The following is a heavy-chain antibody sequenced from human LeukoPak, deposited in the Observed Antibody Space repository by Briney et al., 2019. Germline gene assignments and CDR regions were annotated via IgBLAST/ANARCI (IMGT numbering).Heavy chain of an antibody. V-gene: IGHV3-23*01. J-gene: IGHJ4*02. Sequence: GGSLRLSCAASGFTFSSYAMSWVRQAPGKGLEWVSVISGSGGSTYYADSVKGRFTISRDNSKNTLYLQMNSLRAEDTAVYYCAKEQRSPYYYDSSGNQSDYWGQGTLVTVSS. CDR1: GFTFSSYA. D-gene: IGHD3-22*01. CDR2: ISGSGGST. CDR3: AKEQRSPYYYDSSGNQSDY.